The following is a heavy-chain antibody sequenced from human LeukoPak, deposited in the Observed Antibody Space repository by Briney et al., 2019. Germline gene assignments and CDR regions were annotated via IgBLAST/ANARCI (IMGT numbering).Heavy chain of an antibody. Sequence: GGSLRLSCAASGFTFSSYWMHWVRQAPGKGLVWVSRINSDGSSTSYADSVKGRFTISRDNAKNTLYLQMNSLRAEDTAVYYCATLRADYGDYVPYYYYGMDVWGQGTTVTVSS. D-gene: IGHD4-17*01. CDR3: ATLRADYGDYVPYYYYGMDV. CDR2: INSDGSST. V-gene: IGHV3-74*01. CDR1: GFTFSSYW. J-gene: IGHJ6*02.